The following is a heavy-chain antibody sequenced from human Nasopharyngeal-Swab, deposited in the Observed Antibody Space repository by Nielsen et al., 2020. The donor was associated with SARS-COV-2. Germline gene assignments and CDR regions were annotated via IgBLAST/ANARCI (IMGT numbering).Heavy chain of an antibody. J-gene: IGHJ5*02. CDR2: IYYSGNT. V-gene: IGHV4-59*01. D-gene: IGHD3-16*02. Sequence: WIRQPPGKGLEWIGYIYYSGNTNYNPSLKSRVTISVDTSKNQFSLKLSSVTAADTAVYYCARGVVGNYDYVWGSYRYDNWFDPWGQGTLVTVSS. CDR3: ARGVVGNYDYVWGSYRYDNWFDP.